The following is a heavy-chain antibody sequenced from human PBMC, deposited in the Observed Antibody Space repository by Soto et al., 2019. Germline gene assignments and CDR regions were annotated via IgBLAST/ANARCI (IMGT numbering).Heavy chain of an antibody. V-gene: IGHV3-23*01. CDR3: AKQGDYDFWSSSNNWLDP. CDR1: GFSFSSYD. CDR2: IGGRGGST. D-gene: IGHD3-3*01. Sequence: EVQLLESGGGLVQPGGSLRLSCAASGFSFSSYDISWVRQAPGKGLEWVSSIGGRGGSTYYADSVKGRFTISRDNSKNTVYLQMNSLRVEDTAVNYCAKQGDYDFWSSSNNWLDPWGQGTLVTVSS. J-gene: IGHJ5*02.